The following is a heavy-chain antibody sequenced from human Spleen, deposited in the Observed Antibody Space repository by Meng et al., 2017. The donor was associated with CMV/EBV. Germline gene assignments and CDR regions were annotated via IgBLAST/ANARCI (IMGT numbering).Heavy chain of an antibody. D-gene: IGHD5-12*01. Sequence: FSSYGMHWVRQAPGKGLEWLAVIAYDGTNTYYVESVQGRFTISRDNSKNALYLEMNSLRPEDTAIYYCARDRYSGNDHYFYYGMDVWGRGTLVTVSS. V-gene: IGHV3-30*03. CDR3: ARDRYSGNDHYFYYGMDV. J-gene: IGHJ6*01. CDR1: FSSYG. CDR2: IAYDGTNT.